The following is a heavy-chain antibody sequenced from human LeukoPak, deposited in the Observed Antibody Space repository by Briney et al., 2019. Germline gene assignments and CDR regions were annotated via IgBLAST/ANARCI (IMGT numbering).Heavy chain of an antibody. CDR1: GGSFSGYY. Sequence: PSETLSLTCAVYGGSFSGYYWSWIRQPPGKGLEWVGEINHSGSTNYNPSLKSRVTMSVDTSKNQFSLKLSSVTAADTAVYYCASLGSGYHLDYWGQGTLVTVSS. CDR2: INHSGST. D-gene: IGHD5-12*01. V-gene: IGHV4-34*01. CDR3: ASLGSGYHLDY. J-gene: IGHJ4*02.